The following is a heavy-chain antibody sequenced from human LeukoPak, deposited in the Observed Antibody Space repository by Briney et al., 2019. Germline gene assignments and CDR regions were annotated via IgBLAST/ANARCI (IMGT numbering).Heavy chain of an antibody. CDR2: FHNSRTT. Sequence: PSETLSLTCSLSGDSISVYPWTGLRQPPGQGLEWIGYFHNSRTTSYNPSLTGRVIISVDTAMDQISLRLNSVTAADTAVHYCARGHGGPAYWGQGTLVTVSS. V-gene: IGHV4-59*01. CDR3: ARGHGGPAY. D-gene: IGHD2-15*01. J-gene: IGHJ4*02. CDR1: GDSISVYP.